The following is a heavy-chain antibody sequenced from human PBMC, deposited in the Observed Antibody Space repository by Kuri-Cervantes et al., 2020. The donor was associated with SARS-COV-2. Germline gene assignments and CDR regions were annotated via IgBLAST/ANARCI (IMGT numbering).Heavy chain of an antibody. V-gene: IGHV4-34*01. Sequence: SQTLSLTCAVYGGSFSGYYWSWIRQPPGKGLEWIGEINHSGSTNHNPSLKSRVTISVDTSKNQFSLKLSSVTAADTAVYYCARAYYYDFWSGYGAFDYWGQGTLVTVSS. J-gene: IGHJ4*02. CDR2: INHSGST. CDR3: ARAYYYDFWSGYGAFDY. CDR1: GGSFSGYY. D-gene: IGHD3-3*01.